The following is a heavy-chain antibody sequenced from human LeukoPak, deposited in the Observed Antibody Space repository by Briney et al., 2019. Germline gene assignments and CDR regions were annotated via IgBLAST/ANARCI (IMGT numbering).Heavy chain of an antibody. Sequence: SETLSLTCKVSGDSISSITCYWGWIRQSPGKGLEWIGSFCSSGTTHYNPSLKSRVTISIDTSKNQFSLKMISVTAADTAVYYCARRDIAFNAFDTWSQGTMVTVSS. CDR1: GDSISSITCY. V-gene: IGHV4-39*01. J-gene: IGHJ3*02. D-gene: IGHD2-21*01. CDR2: FCSSGTT. CDR3: ARRDIAFNAFDT.